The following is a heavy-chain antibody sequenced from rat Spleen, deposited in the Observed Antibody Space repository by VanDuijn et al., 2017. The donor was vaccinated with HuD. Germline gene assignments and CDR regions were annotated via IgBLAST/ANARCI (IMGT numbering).Heavy chain of an antibody. D-gene: IGHD1-11*01. CDR1: GYSITSSYR. J-gene: IGHJ2*01. CDR3: ARPNYGDYTPYYFDY. Sequence: EVQLQESGPGLVKPSQSLSLTCSVTGYSITSSYRWNWIRKFPGNKLEWMGYINNAGSTNYNPSLKSRISITRDTSKNQFFLQVNSVTTEDTATYFCARPNYGDYTPYYFDYWGQGVMVTVSS. V-gene: IGHV3-3*01. CDR2: INNAGST.